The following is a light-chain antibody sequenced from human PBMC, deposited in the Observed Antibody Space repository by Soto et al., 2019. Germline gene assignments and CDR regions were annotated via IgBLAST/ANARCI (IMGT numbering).Light chain of an antibody. CDR3: QQRTNWPRTAYT. CDR2: DAS. J-gene: IGKJ2*01. V-gene: IGKV3-11*01. Sequence: ESVLTQSPGTLYLSPGERVTLSCRASQSLGNYVAWYQQKPGQAPRLLIYDASNRAAGIPARFGGSGSGTDFTLTISSVEPEDFGVYYCQQRTNWPRTAYTFGQGTKLEIK. CDR1: QSLGNY.